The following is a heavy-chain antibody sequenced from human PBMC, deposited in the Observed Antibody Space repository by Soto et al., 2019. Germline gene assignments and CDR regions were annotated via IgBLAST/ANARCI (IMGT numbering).Heavy chain of an antibody. CDR2: FIPFLGIT. D-gene: IGHD3-16*01. V-gene: IGHV1-69*08. J-gene: IGHJ4*02. Sequence: QVQLVQSGAEVKKPGSSVKVSCKSPGGTYSPYTINRVRQAPGQGLEWMGRFIPFLGITNYGLKFQARVTITTDKTTNTAHIARRGLRLEETAVYYWARDWESSVSTWSFGGFWGRGTLVTVSS. CDR3: ARDWESSVSTWSFGGF. CDR1: GGTYSPYT.